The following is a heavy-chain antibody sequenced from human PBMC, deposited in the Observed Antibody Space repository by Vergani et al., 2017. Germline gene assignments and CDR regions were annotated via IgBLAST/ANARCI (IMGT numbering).Heavy chain of an antibody. CDR2: INPNSGGT. J-gene: IGHJ4*02. Sequence: QVQLVQSGAEVKKPGASVKVSCKASGYTFTGYYMHWVRQAPGQGLEWMGWINPNSGGTNYAQTFQGRVTMTRDTSISTAYMELSRLRSDDTAVYYCARVPGYCSSWSYNEWGQGTLVTVSS. CDR3: ARVPGYCSSWSYNE. V-gene: IGHV1-2*02. CDR1: GYTFTGYY. D-gene: IGHD6-13*01.